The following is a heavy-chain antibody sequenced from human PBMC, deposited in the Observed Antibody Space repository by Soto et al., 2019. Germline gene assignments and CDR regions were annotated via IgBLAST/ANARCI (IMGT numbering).Heavy chain of an antibody. CDR1: GGSISSGGYY. Sequence: PSETLSLTCTVSGGSISSGGYYWSWIRQHPGKGLEWIGYIYYSGSTYYNPSLKSRVTISVDTSKNQFSLKLSSVTAADTAVYYCARADTFGGVIGAFDIWGQGTMVTVSS. CDR3: ARADTFGGVIGAFDI. V-gene: IGHV4-31*03. D-gene: IGHD3-16*01. J-gene: IGHJ3*02. CDR2: IYYSGST.